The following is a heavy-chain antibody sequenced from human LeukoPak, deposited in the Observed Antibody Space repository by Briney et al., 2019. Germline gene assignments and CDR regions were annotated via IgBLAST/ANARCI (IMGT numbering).Heavy chain of an antibody. Sequence: ASVNVSFTASGYTFTNYGINWVRQAPGQGLEWMGWISAYNGNTNYAQKLQGRVTMTTDTSTSTAYMELRSLRSDDTAVYYCARDLDQYSGRFGGFGHDFWGQGTLVTVSS. D-gene: IGHD1-26*01. CDR2: ISAYNGNT. CDR1: GYTFTNYG. V-gene: IGHV1-18*01. J-gene: IGHJ4*02. CDR3: ARDLDQYSGRFGGFGHDF.